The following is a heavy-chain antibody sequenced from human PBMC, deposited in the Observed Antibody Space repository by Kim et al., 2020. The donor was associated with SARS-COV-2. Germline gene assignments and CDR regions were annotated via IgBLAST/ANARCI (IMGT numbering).Heavy chain of an antibody. CDR2: ISAYNGNT. CDR3: ARGGSSSWHYYYGMDV. Sequence: ASVKVSCKASGYTFTSYGISWVRQAPGQGLEWMGWISAYNGNTNYAQKLQGRVTMTTDTSTSTAYMELRSLGSDDTAVYYCARGGSSSWHYYYGMDVWGQGTTVTVSS. D-gene: IGHD6-13*01. V-gene: IGHV1-18*01. J-gene: IGHJ6*02. CDR1: GYTFTSYG.